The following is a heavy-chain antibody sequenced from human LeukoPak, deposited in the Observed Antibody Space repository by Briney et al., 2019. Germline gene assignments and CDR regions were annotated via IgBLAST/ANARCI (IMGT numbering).Heavy chain of an antibody. Sequence: SETLSLTCTVSGDSITSDIYYWDWIRQSPGKRLEWIGKIYYTGTTTTSPSLRGRVTMSVDTSKNQFSLKLRSVTAADTAVYYCARQETSSYNGAFDIWGQGTMVTVSS. CDR2: IYYTGTT. CDR3: ARQETSSYNGAFDI. D-gene: IGHD1-26*01. CDR1: GDSITSDIYY. J-gene: IGHJ3*02. V-gene: IGHV4-39*01.